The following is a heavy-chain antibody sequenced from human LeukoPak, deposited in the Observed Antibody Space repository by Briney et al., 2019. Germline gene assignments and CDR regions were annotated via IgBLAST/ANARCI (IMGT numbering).Heavy chain of an antibody. V-gene: IGHV1-69*13. CDR1: GGTFSSYA. Sequence: APVKVSCKASGGTFSSYAISWVRQAPGQGLEWMGGIIPIFGTANYAQKFQGRVTITADESTSTAYMELSSLRSEDTAVYYCARSSWPPYYFDYWGQGTLVTVSS. CDR3: ARSSWPPYYFDY. D-gene: IGHD6-13*01. J-gene: IGHJ4*02. CDR2: IIPIFGTA.